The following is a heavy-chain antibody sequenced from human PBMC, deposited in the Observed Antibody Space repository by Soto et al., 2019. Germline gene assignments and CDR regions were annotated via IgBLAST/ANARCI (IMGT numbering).Heavy chain of an antibody. D-gene: IGHD2-2*01. Sequence: ASVKVSCKASGYTFTSYGISWVRQAPGQGLEWMGWISAYNGNTNYAQKLQGRVTVTTDTSTSTAYMELRSLRSDDTAVYYCARATSLVVPALYGMDVWGQGTTVTVSS. CDR2: ISAYNGNT. V-gene: IGHV1-18*01. CDR1: GYTFTSYG. J-gene: IGHJ6*02. CDR3: ARATSLVVPALYGMDV.